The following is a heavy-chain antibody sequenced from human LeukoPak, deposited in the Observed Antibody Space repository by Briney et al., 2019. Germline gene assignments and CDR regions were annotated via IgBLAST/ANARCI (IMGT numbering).Heavy chain of an antibody. CDR2: IDPHSGGT. D-gene: IGHD3-22*01. J-gene: IGHJ3*01. CDR3: AREYYDSSGRKHAFNV. V-gene: IGHV1-2*02. CDR1: GYAFTDYY. Sequence: ASVKVSCTASGYAFTDYYMHWVRQAPGPGLEWMGWIDPHSGGTNYAQKFQGRITMTRDTSISTAYMDLGRLRSDDTAVYYCAREYYDSSGRKHAFNVWGQGTMVTVSS.